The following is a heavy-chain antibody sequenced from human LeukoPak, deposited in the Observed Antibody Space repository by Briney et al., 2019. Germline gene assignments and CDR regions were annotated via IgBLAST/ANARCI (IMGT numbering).Heavy chain of an antibody. V-gene: IGHV4-39*01. CDR1: GGSFSSTSYY. CDR3: ARTYSSSWHLIDY. Sequence: PSETLSLTCSVSGGSFSSTSYYWGWVRQPPGKGLEWIGSIYYSGNTYYNPSLKSRITISVDTSKNQFSLNLSSVTAADTAVYFCARTYSSSWHLIDYWGQGTLVTVSS. D-gene: IGHD6-13*01. J-gene: IGHJ4*02. CDR2: IYYSGNT.